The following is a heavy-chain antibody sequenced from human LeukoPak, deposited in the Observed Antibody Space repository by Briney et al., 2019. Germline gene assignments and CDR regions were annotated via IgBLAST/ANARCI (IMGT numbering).Heavy chain of an antibody. D-gene: IGHD4-11*01. Sequence: GGSLRLSCAASKFVFSNYWMTWVRQAPGKGLEWVANIKQDGSEKYYVDSLKGRFTISRDNAKNSLYLQMNSLRAEDTAVYYCANEIDPYSNYPNFDYWGQGTLVTVSS. V-gene: IGHV3-7*01. CDR2: IKQDGSEK. J-gene: IGHJ4*02. CDR1: KFVFSNYW. CDR3: ANEIDPYSNYPNFDY.